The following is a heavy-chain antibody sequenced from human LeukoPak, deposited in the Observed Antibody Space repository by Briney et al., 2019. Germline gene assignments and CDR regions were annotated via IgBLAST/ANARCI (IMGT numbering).Heavy chain of an antibody. J-gene: IGHJ4*02. V-gene: IGHV3-23*01. Sequence: GGSLRLSCAASGFTFSSYAMSWVRQAPGRGLEWVSAISGSGGSTYYADSVKGRFTISRGNSKNTLYLQMNSLRAEDTAVYYCAKAAVGATMFGYWGQGTLVTVSS. CDR1: GFTFSSYA. D-gene: IGHD1-26*01. CDR2: ISGSGGST. CDR3: AKAAVGATMFGY.